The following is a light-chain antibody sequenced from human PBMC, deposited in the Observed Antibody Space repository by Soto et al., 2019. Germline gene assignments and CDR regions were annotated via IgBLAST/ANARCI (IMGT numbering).Light chain of an antibody. CDR3: QQYYSTPPT. CDR2: WAS. V-gene: IGKV4-1*01. Sequence: DIVMTQSPDSLAVSLGERATINCKSSQSVLYSSKNKNYSAWYQQKPGQPPKLLIYWASTRESGVPDRFSGSGSGTDFTLTISSLQAGDVAVYYCQQYYSTPPTFGGGTKVEIK. J-gene: IGKJ4*01. CDR1: QSVLYSSKNKNY.